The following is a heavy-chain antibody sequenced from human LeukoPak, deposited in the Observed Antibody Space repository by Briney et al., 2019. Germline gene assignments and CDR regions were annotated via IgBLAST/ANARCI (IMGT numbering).Heavy chain of an antibody. D-gene: IGHD6-19*01. J-gene: IGHJ4*02. CDR3: ARRAVAGSTGTFDY. V-gene: IGHV4-39*01. CDR2: IYYSGST. CDR1: GGSISSSRYS. Sequence: SETLSLTCTVSGGSISSSRYSWGWFRQPPGKGLEWFGSIYYSGSTYYNPSLKSRVTISVDTSKNQFSLKLSSVTAADTAVYYCARRAVAGSTGTFDYWGQGTLVTVSS.